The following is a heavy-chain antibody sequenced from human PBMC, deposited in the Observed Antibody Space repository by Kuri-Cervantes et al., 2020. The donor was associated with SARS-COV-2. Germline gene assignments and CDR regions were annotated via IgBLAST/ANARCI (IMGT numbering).Heavy chain of an antibody. Sequence: GESLKISCAASGFTFSSYAMHWVRQAPGKGLEWVAVISYDGSNKYYADSVKGRFTISRDNSKNTLYPQMNSLRAEDTAVYYCATVFGRPDIWGQGTMVTVSS. D-gene: IGHD1-14*01. CDR3: ATVFGRPDI. J-gene: IGHJ3*02. V-gene: IGHV3-30*14. CDR2: ISYDGSNK. CDR1: GFTFSSYA.